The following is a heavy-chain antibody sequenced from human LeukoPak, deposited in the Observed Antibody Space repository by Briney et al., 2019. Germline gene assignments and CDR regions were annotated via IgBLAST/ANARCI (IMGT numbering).Heavy chain of an antibody. CDR1: GGSISSSSYY. CDR3: ARHVLPIAAAGFVFDY. V-gene: IGHV4-39*01. J-gene: IGHJ4*02. Sequence: TSETLSLTCTVSGGSISSSSYYWGWIRQPPGKGLEWIGSIYYSGSTYYNPSLKCRVTISVDTSKNQFSLKLSSVTAADTAVYYCARHVLPIAAAGFVFDYWGQGTLVTVSS. D-gene: IGHD6-13*01. CDR2: IYYSGST.